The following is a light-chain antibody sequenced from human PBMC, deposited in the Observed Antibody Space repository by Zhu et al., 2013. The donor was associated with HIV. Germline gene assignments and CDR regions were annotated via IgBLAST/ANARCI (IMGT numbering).Light chain of an antibody. Sequence: AIQLIQSPSSLSASVGDRVTISCRASQDIDTGLAWYQQKPGTPPKLMIYDVFSLESGVPSRFRGSASGAEFTLTITNLQPDDFATYFCLQYDRYSNNFGQGTKLDIK. J-gene: IGKJ2*01. V-gene: IGKV1-13*02. CDR2: DVF. CDR3: LQYDRYSNN. CDR1: QDIDTG.